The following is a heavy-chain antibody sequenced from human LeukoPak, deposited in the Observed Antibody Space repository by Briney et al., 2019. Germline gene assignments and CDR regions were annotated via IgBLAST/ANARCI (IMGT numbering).Heavy chain of an antibody. J-gene: IGHJ4*02. CDR3: AKGNYYDSSGYQSNFDY. Sequence: SVKVSCKASGGTFSSYAISWVRQAPGQGLEWMGGIIPIFGTANYAQKFQGRVTITTDESTSTAYMELSSLRSEDTAVYYCAKGNYYDSSGYQSNFDYWGQGTLVTVSS. V-gene: IGHV1-69*05. CDR2: IIPIFGTA. D-gene: IGHD3-22*01. CDR1: GGTFSSYA.